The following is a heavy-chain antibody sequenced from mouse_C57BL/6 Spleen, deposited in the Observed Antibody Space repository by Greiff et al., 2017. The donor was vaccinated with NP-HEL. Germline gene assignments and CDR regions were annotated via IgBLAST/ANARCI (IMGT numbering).Heavy chain of an antibody. D-gene: IGHD1-1*01. Sequence: QVQLQQSGAELVRPGASVTLSCKASGYTFTDYEMHWVKQTPVHGLEWIGAIDPETGGTAYNQKFKGKAILTADKSSSTAYMELRSLTSEDSAVYYCTALTYGRFDYWGQGTTLTVSS. CDR1: GYTFTDYE. CDR3: TALTYGRFDY. V-gene: IGHV1-15*01. J-gene: IGHJ2*01. CDR2: IDPETGGT.